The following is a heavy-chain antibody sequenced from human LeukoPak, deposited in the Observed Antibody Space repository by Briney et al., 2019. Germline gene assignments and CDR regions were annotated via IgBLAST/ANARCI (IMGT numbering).Heavy chain of an antibody. CDR2: INPNSGGT. D-gene: IGHD1-26*01. CDR1: GYTFTSYA. Sequence: GASVKVSCKASGYTFTSYAMHWVRQAPGQGLEWMGWINPNSGGTNYAQKFQGRVTMTRDTSISTAYMELSRLRSDDTAVYYCARGHPEQYSGSYPHFDYWGQGTLVTVSS. CDR3: ARGHPEQYSGSYPHFDY. J-gene: IGHJ4*02. V-gene: IGHV1-2*02.